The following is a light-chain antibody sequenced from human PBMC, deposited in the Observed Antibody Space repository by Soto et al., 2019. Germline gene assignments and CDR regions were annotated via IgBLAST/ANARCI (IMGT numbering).Light chain of an antibody. CDR1: QSVSSTY. CDR2: GAS. CDR3: QQYGSSLRT. Sequence: EIVLTQSPGTLSLSPGERATLSCRASQSVSSTYLAWHQQKPGQAPRLLIYGASSRATGISDRFSGSGSGTDFTLTISRLDPEDFAVYYCQQYGSSLRTFGQGTKVEIK. V-gene: IGKV3-20*01. J-gene: IGKJ1*01.